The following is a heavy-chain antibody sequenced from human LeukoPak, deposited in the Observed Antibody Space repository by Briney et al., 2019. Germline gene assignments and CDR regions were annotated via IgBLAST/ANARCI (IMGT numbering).Heavy chain of an antibody. V-gene: IGHV3-64*01. D-gene: IGHD2-8*01. Sequence: PGGSLRLSCAASGFTFSSYPIYWVRQAPGKGLEYVSGISTNGGNTYYGNSVKGRFTISRDNSKNTLYLQMNSLRAEDTAVYYCAKDKVPNHFDYWGQGTLVTVSS. CDR1: GFTFSSYP. CDR3: AKDKVPNHFDY. CDR2: ISTNGGNT. J-gene: IGHJ4*02.